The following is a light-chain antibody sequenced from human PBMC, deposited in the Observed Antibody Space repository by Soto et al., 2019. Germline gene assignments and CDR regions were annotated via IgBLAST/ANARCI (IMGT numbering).Light chain of an antibody. CDR1: RSNIGRNY. J-gene: IGLJ1*01. CDR3: AAWDDSLNEYV. Sequence: QSVLTQPPSASGTPGQRVSISCSGSRSNIGRNYVYWYQHLPGTAPKLLTHGNNHRPSGVPDRFSGSKSGTSASLAISGLQPEDEADYCCAAWDDSLNEYVFGDGTKVTVL. V-gene: IGLV1-44*01. CDR2: GNN.